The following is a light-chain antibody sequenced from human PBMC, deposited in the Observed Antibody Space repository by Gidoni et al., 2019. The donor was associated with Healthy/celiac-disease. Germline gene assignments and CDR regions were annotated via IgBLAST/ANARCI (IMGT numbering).Light chain of an antibody. V-gene: IGLV1-44*01. J-gene: IGLJ2*01. Sequence: QSVLTHPPSASGTPGQRATISCSGSSPNIGSNTVNWYQQLPGTAPKLLIYSNNQRPSGVPDRFSGSKSGTSASLAISGLQSEDEADYYCAAWDDSLNGSYVVFGGGTKLTVL. CDR3: AAWDDSLNGSYVV. CDR1: SPNIGSNT. CDR2: SNN.